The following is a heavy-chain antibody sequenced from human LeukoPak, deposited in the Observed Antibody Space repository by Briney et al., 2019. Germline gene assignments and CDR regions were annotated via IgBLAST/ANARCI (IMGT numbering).Heavy chain of an antibody. CDR2: IYDSGST. Sequence: SETLSLTCSVSGGPISSYYWSWIRQPPGKGLEWIGYIYDSGSTSYNPSLQSRVTISIDTSKNQFSLRLTSVTAADTAVYYCARGGSYYDFWSGYYDYYYYMDVWGKGTTVTVSS. CDR3: ARGGSYYDFWSGYYDYYYYMDV. V-gene: IGHV4-59*01. D-gene: IGHD3-3*01. CDR1: GGPISSYY. J-gene: IGHJ6*03.